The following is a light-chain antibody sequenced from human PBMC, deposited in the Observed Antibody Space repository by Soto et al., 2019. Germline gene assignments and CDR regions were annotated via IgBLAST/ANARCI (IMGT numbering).Light chain of an antibody. CDR2: GAS. CDR3: QQYGSAYPWT. CDR1: QSVSSNY. Sequence: EIVLTQSPGTLSLSPGERATLSCRASQSVSSNYLAWYQQKPGQAPRLLIYGASSRATGIPDRCSGSGSGTDLTITIRRLEREDFAVYYCQQYGSAYPWTFGQGTKVEIK. J-gene: IGKJ1*01. V-gene: IGKV3-20*01.